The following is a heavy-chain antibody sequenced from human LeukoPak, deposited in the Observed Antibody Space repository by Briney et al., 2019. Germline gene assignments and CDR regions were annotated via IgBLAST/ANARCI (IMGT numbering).Heavy chain of an antibody. CDR1: SGSFSGYY. D-gene: IGHD1-26*01. V-gene: IGHV4-34*01. CDR3: ARGRGGSHDFDY. Sequence: SETLSLTCAVYSGSFSGYYWSWIRQPPGKELEWIGEINHSGSTNYNPSLKSRVTISVDTSKNQFSLKLSSVTAADTAVYYCARGRGGSHDFDYWGQGTLVTVSS. J-gene: IGHJ4*02. CDR2: INHSGST.